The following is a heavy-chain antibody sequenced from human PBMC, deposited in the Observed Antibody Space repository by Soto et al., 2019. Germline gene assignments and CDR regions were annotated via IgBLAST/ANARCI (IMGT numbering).Heavy chain of an antibody. D-gene: IGHD2-8*01. CDR3: AREPCDISRRTIGMDC. CDR1: GFTFSIYS. V-gene: IGHV3-48*02. Sequence: EVQLVESGGHLVQPGGSLRLSCVVSGFTFSIYSMNWVRQAPGKELVWFSYIRSSSSTIYYADSVKGRFTISRDNAKRSLHLQLNSLRDGDTAVYYCAREPCDISRRTIGMDCWGQGTTVTVSS. CDR2: IRSSSSTI. J-gene: IGHJ6*02.